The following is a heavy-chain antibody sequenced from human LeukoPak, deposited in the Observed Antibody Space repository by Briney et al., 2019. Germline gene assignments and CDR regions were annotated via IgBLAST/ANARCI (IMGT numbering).Heavy chain of an antibody. J-gene: IGHJ4*02. V-gene: IGHV3-53*01. Sequence: GGSLRLSCAASGFTVSSNYMSWVRQAPGKGLEWVSIIYSGGSTYYADSVKGRFTISRDNSKNTLYLQMNSLRAEDTAVYYCARDRAGDCSGGGCYGYWGQGTLVTVSS. CDR3: ARDRAGDCSGGGCYGY. CDR1: GFTVSSNY. D-gene: IGHD2-15*01. CDR2: IYSGGST.